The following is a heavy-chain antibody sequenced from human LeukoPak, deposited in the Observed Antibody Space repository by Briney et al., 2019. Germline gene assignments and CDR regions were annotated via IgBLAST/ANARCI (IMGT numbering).Heavy chain of an antibody. CDR3: ARERYGNYN. Sequence: GGSLRLSCAASGFTFSSFWMIWVRQAPGKGLEWVANIKEDGSVKNYVDSVKGRFTISRDNAKDSLFLQMNSLRAEDTAVYYCARERYGNYNWGQGTLVTVSS. D-gene: IGHD4-11*01. CDR2: IKEDGSVK. CDR1: GFTFSSFW. J-gene: IGHJ4*02. V-gene: IGHV3-7*03.